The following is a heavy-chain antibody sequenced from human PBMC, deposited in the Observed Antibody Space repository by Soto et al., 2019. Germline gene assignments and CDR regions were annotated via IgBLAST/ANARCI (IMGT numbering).Heavy chain of an antibody. CDR2: IKSKTDGGTT. Sequence: PGGSLRLSCAASGFTFSNAWMSWVRQAPGKGLEWVGRIKSKTDGGTTDYAAPVKGRFTISRDDSKNTLYLQMNSPKSEDTAVYYCTTGPYIVPNDAFDIWGQGTMVTV. CDR1: GFTFSNAW. J-gene: IGHJ3*02. V-gene: IGHV3-15*01. CDR3: TTGPYIVPNDAFDI. D-gene: IGHD2-8*01.